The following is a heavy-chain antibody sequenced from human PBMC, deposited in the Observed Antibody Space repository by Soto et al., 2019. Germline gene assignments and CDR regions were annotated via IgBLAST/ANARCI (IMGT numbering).Heavy chain of an antibody. D-gene: IGHD1-1*01. Sequence: SETLSLTCTVSGGSISSSGYYCGWIRQPPGKGLEWIGTIYYSGITYYNPSLKSRVTISVDTSENQFFLKLSSVTAADTAVYYCARHFATNFDYSGQGILVTVSS. CDR1: GGSISSSGYY. CDR2: IYYSGIT. V-gene: IGHV4-39*01. J-gene: IGHJ4*02. CDR3: ARHFATNFDY.